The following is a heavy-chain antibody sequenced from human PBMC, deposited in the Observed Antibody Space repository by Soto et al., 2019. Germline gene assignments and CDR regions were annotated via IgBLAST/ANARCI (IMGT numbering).Heavy chain of an antibody. V-gene: IGHV3-23*01. CDR3: AKDGASGSYPPYYYFGMDV. J-gene: IGHJ6*02. D-gene: IGHD1-26*01. CDR2: ISGSGGNA. Sequence: GGSRRLSCAASGFTFSSYAMSWVRQAPGKGLEWVSTISGSGGNAYYADSVKGRFSISRDNSKNTLRLQMNSLRADDTAVYYCAKDGASGSYPPYYYFGMDVWGQGTTVTVSS. CDR1: GFTFSSYA.